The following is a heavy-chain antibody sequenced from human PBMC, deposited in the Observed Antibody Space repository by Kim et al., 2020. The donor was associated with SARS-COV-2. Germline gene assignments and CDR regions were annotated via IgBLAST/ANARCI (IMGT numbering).Heavy chain of an antibody. CDR3: ASSRSSGYWSKYFDL. V-gene: IGHV4-4*02. J-gene: IGHJ2*01. Sequence: PSLKSRVTISVDKSKNRLSLKLSSVTAADTAVYYCASSRSSGYWSKYFDLWGRGTLVTVSS. D-gene: IGHD3-22*01.